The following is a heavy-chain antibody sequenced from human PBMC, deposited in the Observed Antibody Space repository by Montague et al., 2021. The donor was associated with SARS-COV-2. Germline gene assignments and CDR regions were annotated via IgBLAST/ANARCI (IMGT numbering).Heavy chain of an antibody. CDR2: IYYSGST. CDR1: GGSISSYY. J-gene: IGHJ4*02. Sequence: SETLSLTCTVSGGSISSYYWSWIRQPPGKGLEWIGYIYYSGSTNYNPSLKSRVTISVDTSKDQFSLKPSSVTAADTAVYYRALGFDYWGQGTLVTVSS. CDR3: ALGFDY. D-gene: IGHD7-27*01. V-gene: IGHV4-59*01.